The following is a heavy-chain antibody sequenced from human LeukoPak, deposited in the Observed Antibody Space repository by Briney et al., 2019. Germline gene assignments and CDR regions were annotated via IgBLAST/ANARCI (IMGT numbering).Heavy chain of an antibody. V-gene: IGHV4-59*01. J-gene: IGHJ4*02. D-gene: IGHD3-22*01. CDR2: IYYSGST. CDR3: ARARDSSDGTDY. Sequence: SETLSLTCTVSGGSISSYYWSWIRQPPGKGLEWMGYIYYSGSTNYNPSLKSRVTISVDTSKNQFSLKLSSVTAADTAVYYCARARDSSDGTDYWGQGTLVTVSS. CDR1: GGSISSYY.